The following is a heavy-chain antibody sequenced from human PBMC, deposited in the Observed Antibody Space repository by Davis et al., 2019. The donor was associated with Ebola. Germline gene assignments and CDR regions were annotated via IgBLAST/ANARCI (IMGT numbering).Heavy chain of an antibody. D-gene: IGHD4-17*01. J-gene: IGHJ4*02. V-gene: IGHV3-23*01. CDR2: ITNGGDTS. Sequence: PGGSLRLSCEASGFTFGSYAMTWVRQAPGKGLEWVAGITNGGDTSFYGDSVKGRFTISRDNFKHTLYLQMTSRRAEDTAIYYCARAWTTMTYGGVAFWGQGAQVTASS. CDR1: GFTFGSYA. CDR3: ARAWTTMTYGGVAF.